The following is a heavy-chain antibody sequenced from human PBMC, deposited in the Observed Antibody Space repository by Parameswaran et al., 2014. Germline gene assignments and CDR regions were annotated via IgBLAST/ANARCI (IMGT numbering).Heavy chain of an antibody. CDR2: INHSGST. CDR1: GGSFSGYY. J-gene: IGHJ4*02. V-gene: IGHV4-34*01. Sequence: SETLSLTCAVYGGSFSGYYWSWIRQPPGKGLEWIGEINHSGSTNYNPSLKSRVTISVDTSKNQFSLKLSSVTAADTAVYYCARVGVMVRGVKAFDYWGQGTLVTVSS. D-gene: IGHD3-10*01. CDR3: ARVGVMVRGVKAFDY.